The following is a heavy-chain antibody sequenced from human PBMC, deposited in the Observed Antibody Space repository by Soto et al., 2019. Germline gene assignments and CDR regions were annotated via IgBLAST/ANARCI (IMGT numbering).Heavy chain of an antibody. CDR3: ARDKIYYYGMDV. CDR1: GGTFSSYA. Sequence: EASVKVSCKASGGTFSSYAISWVRQAPGQGLEWMGGIIPIFGTANYAQKFQGRVTITADKSTRTAYMELSSLRSEDTAVYYCARDKIYYYGMDVWGQGTTVTVSS. J-gene: IGHJ6*02. V-gene: IGHV1-69*06. CDR2: IIPIFGTA.